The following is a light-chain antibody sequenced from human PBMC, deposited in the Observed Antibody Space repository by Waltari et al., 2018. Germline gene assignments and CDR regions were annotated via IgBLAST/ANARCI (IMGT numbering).Light chain of an antibody. CDR2: SAS. CDR1: QSVSSNY. Sequence: EVVLTQSPGTLSFSPGERAPLSCRASQSVSSNYLAWYQQKPGQAPRLLIYSASNKATGSPDRLSGSGSGTDFTLTISRLEPEDSAGYYCQQYGSSLFTFGPGTKVEIK. CDR3: QQYGSSLFT. V-gene: IGKV3-20*01. J-gene: IGKJ3*01.